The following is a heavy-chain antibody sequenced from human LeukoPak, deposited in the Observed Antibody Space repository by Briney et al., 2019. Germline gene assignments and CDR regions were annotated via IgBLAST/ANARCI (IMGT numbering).Heavy chain of an antibody. Sequence: ASVKVSCKASGYTFTSYDISWARQAPGQGLEWMGIINPSGGSTSYAQKFQGRVTMTRDTSTSTVYMELSSLRSEDTAVYYCARDMGVEKSDTFDIWGQGTMVTVSS. D-gene: IGHD3-16*01. J-gene: IGHJ3*02. V-gene: IGHV1-46*01. CDR3: ARDMGVEKSDTFDI. CDR2: INPSGGST. CDR1: GYTFTSYD.